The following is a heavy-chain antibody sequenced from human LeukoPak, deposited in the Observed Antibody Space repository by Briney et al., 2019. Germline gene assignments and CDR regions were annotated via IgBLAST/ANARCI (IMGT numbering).Heavy chain of an antibody. CDR2: IWYDGSEK. Sequence: GRSLRLSCAASGFTFSSYGMHWVRQAPGKGLEWVAVIWYDGSEKYYADSVKGRFTISRDNSKSTLYLQMNSLRAEDTAVYYCAKDQYSSGGYFDYWGQGTLVTVSS. V-gene: IGHV3-33*06. CDR1: GFTFSSYG. D-gene: IGHD6-19*01. J-gene: IGHJ4*02. CDR3: AKDQYSSGGYFDY.